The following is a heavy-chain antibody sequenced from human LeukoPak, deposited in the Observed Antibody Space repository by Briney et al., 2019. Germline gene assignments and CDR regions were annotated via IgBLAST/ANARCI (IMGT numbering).Heavy chain of an antibody. Sequence: HPGGSLRLSCAASEFTFSRFWMSWVRQAPGRGLEWVANINQNGGERNYLDSVKGRFTISRDNAKSSLYLQMNSLRAEDAAVYYCATEVGTPDIRSAFEIWGQGTMVTVSS. CDR3: ATEVGTPDIRSAFEI. CDR2: INQNGGER. J-gene: IGHJ3*02. CDR1: EFTFSRFW. V-gene: IGHV3-7*01. D-gene: IGHD2-15*01.